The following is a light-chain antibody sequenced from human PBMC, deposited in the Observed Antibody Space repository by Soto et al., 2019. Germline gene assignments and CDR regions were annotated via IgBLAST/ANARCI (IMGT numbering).Light chain of an antibody. Sequence: DIQMTQSPSSLSASMGNRVTITCRASQSINSYLNWYQQKPGKAPNLLIYAASSLQIVVPPRFIGSGSCTGVTLTVSSLQAEDFALYYCQQTYRSYPTFGQGTRLEI. CDR2: AAS. V-gene: IGKV1-39*01. J-gene: IGKJ5*01. CDR3: QQTYRSYPT. CDR1: QSINSY.